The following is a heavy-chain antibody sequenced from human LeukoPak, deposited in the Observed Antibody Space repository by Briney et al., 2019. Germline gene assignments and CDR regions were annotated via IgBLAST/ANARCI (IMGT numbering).Heavy chain of an antibody. D-gene: IGHD2/OR15-2a*01. CDR2: ISGSGGST. J-gene: IGHJ4*02. V-gene: IGHV3-23*01. CDR3: AKDQSALISYFDY. Sequence: PGGSLRLSCAASGFTFSSYAMSWVRQAPGRGLEWVSAISGSGGSTYYADSVKGRFTISRDNSKNTLYLQMNSLRAEDTAVYYCAKDQSALISYFDYWGQGTLVTVSS. CDR1: GFTFSSYA.